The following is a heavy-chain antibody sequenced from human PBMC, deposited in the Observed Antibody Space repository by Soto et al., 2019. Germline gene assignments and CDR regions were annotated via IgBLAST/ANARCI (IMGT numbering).Heavy chain of an antibody. V-gene: IGHV1-2*04. Sequence: ASVKVSCKASGYTFTGYYMYWVRQAPGQGLEWMGWINPNSGGTNYAQKFQGWVTMTRDTSISTAYMELSRLRSDDTAVYFCASGIQLWLRRINNGYSGWGQGTLVTGSS. CDR3: ASGIQLWLRRINNGYSG. J-gene: IGHJ4*02. CDR2: INPNSGGT. CDR1: GYTFTGYY. D-gene: IGHD5-18*01.